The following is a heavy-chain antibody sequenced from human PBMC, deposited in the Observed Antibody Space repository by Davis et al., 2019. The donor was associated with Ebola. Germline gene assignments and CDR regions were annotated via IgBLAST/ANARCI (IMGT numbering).Heavy chain of an antibody. V-gene: IGHV3-9*01. Sequence: SLKISCAASGFTFSSYTMNWVRQAPGKGLEWVSGITLNSGTTAYADSVKGRFTISRDNAKDSLYLQMNSLRTEDTAFYYCAKDFYGSGSYIDAWGQGTLVAVSS. D-gene: IGHD3-10*01. J-gene: IGHJ5*02. CDR1: GFTFSSYT. CDR3: AKDFYGSGSYIDA. CDR2: ITLNSGTT.